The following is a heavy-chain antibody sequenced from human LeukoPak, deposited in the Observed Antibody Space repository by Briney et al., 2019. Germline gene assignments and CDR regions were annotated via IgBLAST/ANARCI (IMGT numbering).Heavy chain of an antibody. CDR2: IHYSGST. V-gene: IGHV4-39*01. Sequence: SETLSLTCTVSGGSISSSSYYWGWIRQPPGKGLEYIGSIHYSGSTYYNSSLRSRVTISVDTSKTQSSLNLNSVTAADTAVYYCARSPTHGNLDYHYYMDVWGKGTTVTVSS. CDR1: GGSISSSSYY. D-gene: IGHD4-23*01. J-gene: IGHJ6*03. CDR3: ARSPTHGNLDYHYYMDV.